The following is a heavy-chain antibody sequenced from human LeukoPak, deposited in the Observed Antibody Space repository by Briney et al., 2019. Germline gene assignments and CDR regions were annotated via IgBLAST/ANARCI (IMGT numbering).Heavy chain of an antibody. V-gene: IGHV1-2*04. CDR3: ARAALYYYDSSGYYDPRGGYFDY. CDR2: INPNSGGT. D-gene: IGHD3-22*01. CDR1: GYTFTGYY. J-gene: IGHJ4*02. Sequence: GASVKVSCKASGYTFTGYYMHWVRQAPGQGLEWMGWINPNSGGTNYAQKFQGWVTMTRDTSISTAYMELSRLRSDDTAVYYCARAALYYYDSSGYYDPRGGYFDYWGQGTLVTVSS.